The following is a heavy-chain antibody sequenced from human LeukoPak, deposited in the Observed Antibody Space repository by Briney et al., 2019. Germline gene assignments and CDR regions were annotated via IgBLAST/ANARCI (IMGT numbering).Heavy chain of an antibody. CDR2: ISYDGSNK. V-gene: IGHV3-30*18. J-gene: IGHJ4*02. Sequence: PSGGSLRLSCAASGFTFSSYGMHWVRQAPGKGLEWVAVISYDGSNKYYADSVKGRFTISRDNSKNTLYLQMNSLRAEDTAVYYCAKGTRKSGSIEDYWGQGTLVTVSS. D-gene: IGHD1-26*01. CDR1: GFTFSSYG. CDR3: AKGTRKSGSIEDY.